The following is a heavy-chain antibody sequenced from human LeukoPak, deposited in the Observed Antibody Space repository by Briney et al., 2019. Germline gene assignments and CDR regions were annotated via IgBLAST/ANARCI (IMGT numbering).Heavy chain of an antibody. D-gene: IGHD4-23*01. V-gene: IGHV4-39*07. CDR2: IDYRGNT. J-gene: IGHJ4*02. Sequence: SETLSLTCTVSGGSIPSNIYYWGWIRQPPGKGLEWIGTIDYRGNTHYNPSLKSRVTISVDTSKDQFSLKLSSVTAADTAVYYCASSYGGNTLFDYWGQGALVTVSS. CDR3: ASSYGGNTLFDY. CDR1: GGSIPSNIYY.